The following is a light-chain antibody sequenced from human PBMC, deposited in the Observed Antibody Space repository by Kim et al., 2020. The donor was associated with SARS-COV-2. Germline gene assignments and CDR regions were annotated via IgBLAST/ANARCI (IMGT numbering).Light chain of an antibody. CDR2: KAS. CDR1: QSISTW. V-gene: IGKV1-5*03. Sequence: ASVGDRVTITCRASQSISTWLALYQQKPGKAPKFLIYKASNLESGVPSRFSGSGSGTEFTLTISSLQPDDFATYYCQQYNSYSGTFGQGTKVDIK. J-gene: IGKJ1*01. CDR3: QQYNSYSGT.